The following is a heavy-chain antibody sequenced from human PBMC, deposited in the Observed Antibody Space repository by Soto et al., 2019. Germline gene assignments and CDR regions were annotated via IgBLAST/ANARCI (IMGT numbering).Heavy chain of an antibody. CDR2: IYYSGGT. CDR1: GGSISSPGYY. J-gene: IGHJ6*02. CDR3: ARDRGYSSGSYLDV. Sequence: KASETLSLTCAVSGGSISSPGYYWTWIRQHPGKGLEWIGYIYYSGGTSYNPSLNSRLAISVDTSKNHFSLKLSSVTAADTAVYYCARDRGYSSGSYLDVWGQGTPVTAP. D-gene: IGHD6-19*01. V-gene: IGHV4-31*11.